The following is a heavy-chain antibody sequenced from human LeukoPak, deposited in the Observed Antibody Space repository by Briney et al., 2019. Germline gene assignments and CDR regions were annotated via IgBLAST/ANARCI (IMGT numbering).Heavy chain of an antibody. V-gene: IGHV3-9*01. D-gene: IGHD6-13*01. CDR1: GFTFDDYS. Sequence: PGGSLRLSCAASGFTFDDYSRHWVRQAPGKGLEWVSGISWNSGSIGYADSVKGRFTISRDNAKNSLYLQMNSLRAEDTALYYCAKDIRDRAAGGMDVWGKGTTVTVSS. CDR3: AKDIRDRAAGGMDV. J-gene: IGHJ6*03. CDR2: ISWNSGSI.